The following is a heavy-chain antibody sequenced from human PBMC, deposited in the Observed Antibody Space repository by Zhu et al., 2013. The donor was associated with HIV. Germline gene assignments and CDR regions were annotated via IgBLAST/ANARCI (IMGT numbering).Heavy chain of an antibody. V-gene: IGHV1-69*06. CDR2: IIPIFGTA. J-gene: IGHJ3*02. CDR3: ARDRTFITMVRGVLRVLFDI. Sequence: QVQLVQSGAEVKKPGSSVKVSCKASGGTFSSYAISWVRQAPGQGLEWMGGIIPIFGTANYAQKFQGRVTITADKSTSTAYMELSSLRSEDTAVYYCARDRTFITMVRGVLRVLFDIWGQGDNG. CDR1: GGTFSSYA. D-gene: IGHD3-10*01.